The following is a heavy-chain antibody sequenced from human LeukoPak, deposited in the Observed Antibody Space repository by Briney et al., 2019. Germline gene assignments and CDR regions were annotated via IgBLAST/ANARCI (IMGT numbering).Heavy chain of an antibody. Sequence: GGSLRLSCAASGFIVNSNYMSWVRQAPGKELEWVSIIYSGGNTYYADSVKGRFTISRDISKNTVSLQMNSLRAEDTAVYYCTRVRIEVAGWVPFDYWGQGTLVSVSS. D-gene: IGHD6-19*01. CDR2: IYSGGNT. V-gene: IGHV3-66*01. CDR3: TRVRIEVAGWVPFDY. CDR1: GFIVNSNY. J-gene: IGHJ4*02.